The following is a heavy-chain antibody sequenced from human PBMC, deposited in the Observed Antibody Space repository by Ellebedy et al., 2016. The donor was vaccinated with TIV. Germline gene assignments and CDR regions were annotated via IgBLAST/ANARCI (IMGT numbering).Heavy chain of an antibody. D-gene: IGHD6-13*01. Sequence: GESLKISCKGSGYSFTSYWIGWVRQMPGKGLEWMGIIYPGDSDTRYSPSFQGQVTISADKSISTAYLQWSSLKASDTAMYYCARLLWDSSSWSYFDYWGQGTLVTVSS. V-gene: IGHV5-51*01. CDR1: GYSFTSYW. CDR3: ARLLWDSSSWSYFDY. CDR2: IYPGDSDT. J-gene: IGHJ4*02.